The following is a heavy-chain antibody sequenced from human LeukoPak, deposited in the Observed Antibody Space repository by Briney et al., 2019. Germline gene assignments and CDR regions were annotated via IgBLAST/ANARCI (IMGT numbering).Heavy chain of an antibody. CDR2: INHSGST. J-gene: IGHJ6*02. V-gene: IGHV4-34*01. Sequence: SETLSLTCAAYGGTFSGYYWSWLRQPPGKGLEWIGEINHSGSTNYNPSLKSRVTISVDTSKNQFSLRLSSVTAADTAVYYCASGGRRYYGMDVCGQGTTVTVSS. CDR1: GGTFSGYY. CDR3: ASGGRRYYGMDV.